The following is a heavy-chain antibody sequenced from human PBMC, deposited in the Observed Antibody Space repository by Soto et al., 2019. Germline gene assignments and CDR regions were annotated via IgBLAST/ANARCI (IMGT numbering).Heavy chain of an antibody. CDR3: ARESGAYYNDSRKAHIVR. D-gene: IGHD3-22*01. CDR2: ISSSSSYI. CDR1: GFTFSSYS. V-gene: IGHV3-21*01. J-gene: IGHJ4*02. Sequence: GGSLRLSCAASGFTFSSYSMNWVRQAPGKGLEWVSSISSSSSYIYYADSVKGRFTISRDNAKNSLDLQMNSLRAEDTAVYDCARESGAYYNDSRKAHIVRWGQGTLVTVSS.